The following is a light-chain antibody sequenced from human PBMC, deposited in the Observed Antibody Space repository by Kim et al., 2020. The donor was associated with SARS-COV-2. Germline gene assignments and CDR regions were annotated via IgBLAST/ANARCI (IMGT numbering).Light chain of an antibody. Sequence: SVSPGQTASITCSGDKLGDKYACWYQQKPGQSPVLVIYQDSKRPSGIPERFSGSNSGNTATLTISGIQAMDEADYYCQAWDSSTVIFGGGTQLTVL. CDR3: QAWDSSTVI. CDR1: KLGDKY. V-gene: IGLV3-1*01. CDR2: QDS. J-gene: IGLJ2*01.